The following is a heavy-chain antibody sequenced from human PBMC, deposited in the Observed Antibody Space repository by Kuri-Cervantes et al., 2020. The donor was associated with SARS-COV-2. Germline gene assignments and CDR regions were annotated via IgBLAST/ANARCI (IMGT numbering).Heavy chain of an antibody. J-gene: IGHJ3*02. CDR2: IKPNNGDT. D-gene: IGHD3-3*01. Sequence: ASVKVSCKASGYTFTDRYIHWVRQAPGQGLEWMGRIKPNNGDTEYAQNFQGRVTTTRDTFSTTVCMELNSLRLDDTAVYYCARGKYWSGSGLEEAAFDIWGQGTMVTVSS. CDR1: GYTFTDRY. CDR3: ARGKYWSGSGLEEAAFDI. V-gene: IGHV1-2*02.